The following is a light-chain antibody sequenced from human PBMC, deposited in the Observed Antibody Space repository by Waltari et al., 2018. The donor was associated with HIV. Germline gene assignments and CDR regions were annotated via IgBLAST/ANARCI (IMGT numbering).Light chain of an antibody. CDR3: LQHEAFPWT. CDR2: SAS. Sequence: DIQMTQSPSSLSASVGDRVTITCRASQDIEDDLGWYQQKPGKAPKRLIYSASNLQSGVPLRCSGSGSGTEFTLTITSLQPEDFATYYCLQHEAFPWTFGQGTKVEI. J-gene: IGKJ1*01. V-gene: IGKV1-17*01. CDR1: QDIEDD.